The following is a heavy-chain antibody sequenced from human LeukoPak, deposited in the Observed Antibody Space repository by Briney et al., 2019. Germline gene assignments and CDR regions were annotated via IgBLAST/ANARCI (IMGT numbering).Heavy chain of an antibody. D-gene: IGHD6-13*01. CDR1: GFTFSSYS. Sequence: PGGSLRLSCAASGFTFSSYSMNWVRQAPGKGLEWVSSISSSSSYIYYADSVKGRFTISRDNAKNSLYLQMNSLRAEDTAVYYCARAVRHSSSLNWFDPWGQGTLVTVSS. CDR3: ARAVRHSSSLNWFDP. V-gene: IGHV3-21*01. CDR2: ISSSSSYI. J-gene: IGHJ5*02.